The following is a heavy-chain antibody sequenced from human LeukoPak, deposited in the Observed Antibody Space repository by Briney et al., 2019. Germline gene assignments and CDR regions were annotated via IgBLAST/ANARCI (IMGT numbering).Heavy chain of an antibody. Sequence: SETLSLTCTVSGGSISSSSYYWGWIRQPPGKGLEWIGSIYYSGSTYYNPSLKSRVTISVDTSKNQFSLKLSSVTAADTAVYYCARSYSGSYYYYYYMDVWGKGTTVTVSS. CDR2: IYYSGST. CDR3: ARSYSGSYYYYYYMDV. J-gene: IGHJ6*03. D-gene: IGHD1-26*01. V-gene: IGHV4-39*07. CDR1: GGSISSSSYY.